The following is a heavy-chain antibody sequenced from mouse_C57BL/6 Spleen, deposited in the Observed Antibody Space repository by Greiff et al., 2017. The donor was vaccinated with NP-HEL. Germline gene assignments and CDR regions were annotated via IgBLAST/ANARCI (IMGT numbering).Heavy chain of an antibody. V-gene: IGHV5-15*01. Sequence: EVQGVESGGGLVQPGGSLKLSCAASGFTFSDYGMAWVRQAPRKGPEWVAFISNLAYSIYYADTVTGRFTISRENAKNTLYLEMSSLRSEDTAMYYCARQTDHYYAMDYWGQGTSVTVSS. J-gene: IGHJ4*01. CDR1: GFTFSDYG. CDR3: ARQTDHYYAMDY. CDR2: ISNLAYSI.